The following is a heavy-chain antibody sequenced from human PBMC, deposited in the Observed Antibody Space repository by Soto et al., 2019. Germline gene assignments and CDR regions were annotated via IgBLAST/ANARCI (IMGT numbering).Heavy chain of an antibody. Sequence: PGGSLRLSCAASGFTFSSYWMSWVRQAPGKGLEWVANIKQDGSEKYYVDSVKGRFTISRDNAKNALYLQMNSLRAEDTAVYYCARKNGARNYYYYYGMDAWGQGTTVTVAS. J-gene: IGHJ6*02. CDR1: GFTFSSYW. V-gene: IGHV3-7*03. D-gene: IGHD1-26*01. CDR3: ARKNGARNYYYYYGMDA. CDR2: IKQDGSEK.